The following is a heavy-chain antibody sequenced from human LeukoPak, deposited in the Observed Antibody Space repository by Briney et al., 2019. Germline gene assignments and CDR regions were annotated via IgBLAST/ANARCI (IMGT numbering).Heavy chain of an antibody. CDR3: ERNSVYCSGGSCYSDYFDY. Sequence: PGGSLRLSCAASGFTFSSYEMNWVRQAQGKGLEWVSYISSSGSTIYYADSVKGRFTISRDNAKTSLYLQMNSLRAEDTAIYYCERNSVYCSGGSCYSDYFDYWGQGTLVTVSS. D-gene: IGHD2-15*01. CDR2: ISSSGSTI. J-gene: IGHJ4*02. V-gene: IGHV3-48*03. CDR1: GFTFSSYE.